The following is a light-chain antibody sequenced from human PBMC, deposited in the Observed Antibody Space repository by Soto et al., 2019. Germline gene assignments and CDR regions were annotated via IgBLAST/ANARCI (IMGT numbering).Light chain of an antibody. J-gene: IGLJ1*01. V-gene: IGLV2-14*01. CDR2: DVS. CDR3: SSYTSSSPYV. Sequence: QSVLTQPASVSGSPGQSITISCTGTSSDVGGYNYVSWYQQHPGKAPKLMIYDVSNRPSGVSNRFSGSKSGNTASLTISGLQAEDEADYCCSSYTSSSPYVLGTGTKVTVL. CDR1: SSDVGGYNY.